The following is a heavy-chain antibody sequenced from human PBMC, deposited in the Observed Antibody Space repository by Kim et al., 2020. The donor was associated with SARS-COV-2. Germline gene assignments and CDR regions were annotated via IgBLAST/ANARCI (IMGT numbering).Heavy chain of an antibody. V-gene: IGHV4-39*01. CDR3: ARRDLGERTFDY. D-gene: IGHD3-16*01. Sequence: SETLSLTCTVSGGSISSSSYYWGWIRQPPGKGLEWIGSIYYSGSTYYNPSLKSRVTISVDTSKNQFSLKLSSVTAADTAAYYCARRDLGERTFDYWGQG. J-gene: IGHJ4*02. CDR1: GGSISSSSYY. CDR2: IYYSGST.